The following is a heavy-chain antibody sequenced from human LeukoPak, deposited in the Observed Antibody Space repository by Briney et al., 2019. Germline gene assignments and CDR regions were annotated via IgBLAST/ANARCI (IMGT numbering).Heavy chain of an antibody. CDR2: ISSSSSYI. J-gene: IGHJ5*02. D-gene: IGHD1-1*01. Sequence: GGSLRLSCAASGFTFSSYSMNWVRQAPGKGLEWVSSISSSSSYIYYADSVKGRFTISRDNAKNSLYLQMNSLRAEDTAVYYCAGEVRLNNWFDPWGQGTLVTVSS. V-gene: IGHV3-21*01. CDR1: GFTFSSYS. CDR3: AGEVRLNNWFDP.